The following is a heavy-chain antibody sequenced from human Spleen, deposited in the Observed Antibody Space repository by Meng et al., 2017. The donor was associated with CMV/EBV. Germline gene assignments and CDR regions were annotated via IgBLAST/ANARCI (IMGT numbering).Heavy chain of an antibody. D-gene: IGHD3-22*01. CDR1: CSRLPSYW. CDR3: ARLPTMIVACHFDY. J-gene: IGHJ4*02. CDR2: ISPGDSDP. Sequence: SCSRLPSYWIACLPPLPPKGLDWIGIISPGDSDPRYSPSFQGHVTISADTSLSTAYLQCSSLKALDTAMSYCARLPTMIVACHFDYWGQGTLVTVSS. V-gene: IGHV5-51*01.